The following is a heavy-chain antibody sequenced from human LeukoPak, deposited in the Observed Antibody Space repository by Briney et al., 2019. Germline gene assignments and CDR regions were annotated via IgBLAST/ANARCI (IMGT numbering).Heavy chain of an antibody. D-gene: IGHD2-15*01. J-gene: IGHJ4*02. CDR1: GYTFTSYA. Sequence: SVKVSCKASGYTFTSYAISWVRQAPGQGLEWMGGIIPIFGTANYAQKFQGRVTITADKSTSTAYMELSSLRSEDTAVYYCANTKMDDCSGGSCYWYFDYWGQGTLVTVSS. CDR3: ANTKMDDCSGGSCYWYFDY. CDR2: IIPIFGTA. V-gene: IGHV1-69*06.